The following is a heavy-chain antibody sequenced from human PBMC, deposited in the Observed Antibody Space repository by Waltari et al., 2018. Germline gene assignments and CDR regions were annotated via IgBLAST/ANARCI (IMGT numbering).Heavy chain of an antibody. Sequence: QVQLQESGPGLVKPSETLSLTCTVSGGSISSYYWRWIRQPPGKGLEWIGYIYTSGSTNYNPSLKSRVTISVDTSKNQFSLKLSSVTAADTAVYYCARWGDYGDSFDYWGQGTLVTVSS. V-gene: IGHV4-4*09. D-gene: IGHD4-17*01. CDR1: GGSISSYY. CDR3: ARWGDYGDSFDY. CDR2: IYTSGST. J-gene: IGHJ4*02.